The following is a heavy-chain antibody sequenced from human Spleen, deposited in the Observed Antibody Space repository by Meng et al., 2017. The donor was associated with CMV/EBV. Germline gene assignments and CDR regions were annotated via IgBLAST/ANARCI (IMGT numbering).Heavy chain of an antibody. Sequence: GESLQISCAASGYMFSNYDMNWVRQDPGKGLEWVSYISSSSRTIYYADSVKGRFTISRDNAKNPLTLQMNSLRAGDTAVYYCARVWSRGQYCSSTSCPSYFDYWDQGTLVTVSS. V-gene: IGHV3-48*04. J-gene: IGHJ4*02. CDR1: GYMFSNYD. CDR3: ARVWSRGQYCSSTSCPSYFDY. CDR2: ISSSSRTI. D-gene: IGHD2-2*01.